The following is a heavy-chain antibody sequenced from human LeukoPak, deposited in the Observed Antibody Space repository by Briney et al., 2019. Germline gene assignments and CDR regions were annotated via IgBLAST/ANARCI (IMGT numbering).Heavy chain of an antibody. J-gene: IGHJ6*04. V-gene: IGHV4-4*07. CDR2: IYTSGST. CDR1: GGSISSYY. D-gene: IGHD2-2*01. CDR3: ARDARYCSSTSCPLDV. Sequence: SETLSLTCTVSGGSISSYYWSWIRQPAGKGLEWIGRIYTSGSTNYNPSLKSRVTMSVDTSKNQFSLKLSSVTAADTAVYYCARDARYCSSTSCPLDVWGKGTAVTVSS.